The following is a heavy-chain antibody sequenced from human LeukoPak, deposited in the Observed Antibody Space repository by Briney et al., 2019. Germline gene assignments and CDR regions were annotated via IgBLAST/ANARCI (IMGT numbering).Heavy chain of an antibody. CDR2: INPSGGST. Sequence: ASVKVSCKASGYTFVSYGINWVRQAPGQGLEWMGIINPSGGSTSYAQKFQGRVTMTRDTSTSTVYMELSSLRSEDTAVYYCAKSQTGEYFDLWGRGTLVTVSS. CDR3: AKSQTGEYFDL. CDR1: GYTFVSYG. J-gene: IGHJ2*01. V-gene: IGHV1-46*03. D-gene: IGHD7-27*01.